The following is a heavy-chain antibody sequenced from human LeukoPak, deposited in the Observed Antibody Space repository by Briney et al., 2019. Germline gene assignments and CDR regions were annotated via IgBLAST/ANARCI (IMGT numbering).Heavy chain of an antibody. CDR2: ISSSSSYI. D-gene: IGHD3-22*01. Sequence: GGSLRLSCAASGFTFSSYSMNWVRQAPGKGLEWVSSISSSSSYIYYADLLKGRFTISIDNAKNSLYLQMNSLRAEDTAVYYCARGGHHYYDSSGYLYACDIWGQGAMVSVSS. V-gene: IGHV3-21*01. J-gene: IGHJ3*02. CDR3: ARGGHHYYDSSGYLYACDI. CDR1: GFTFSSYS.